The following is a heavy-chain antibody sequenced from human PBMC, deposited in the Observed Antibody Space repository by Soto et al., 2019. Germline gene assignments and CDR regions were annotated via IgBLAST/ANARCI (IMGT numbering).Heavy chain of an antibody. D-gene: IGHD2-15*01. CDR2: IRGFSPYT. CDR1: GFTFRTYT. CDR3: ARDRGYDAHDYYYNAMDV. Sequence: PGGSLRLSCISSGFTFRTYTMNWVRQAPRKGLEWVSGIRGFSPYTFYAESVRGRFAISRDNAKNSLYLQMNSLRAEDTAVYYCARDRGYDAHDYYYNAMDVWGQGTTVTVSS. V-gene: IGHV3-21*01. J-gene: IGHJ6*02.